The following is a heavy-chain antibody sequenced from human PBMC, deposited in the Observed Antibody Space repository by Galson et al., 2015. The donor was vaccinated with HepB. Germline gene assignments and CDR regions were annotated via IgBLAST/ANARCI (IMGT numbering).Heavy chain of an antibody. CDR1: GFNFSSYW. Sequence: SLRLSCTASGFNFSSYWMTWVRQAHGKGLEWVANIKKEDSEQYYVDSVKGRFTISRDSAKNSLYLQMNSLSAVDTAVYYCARGDCCSTICYGYVAFDICGQGTMFTVSS. V-gene: IGHV3-7*03. J-gene: IGHJ3*02. CDR2: IKKEDSEQ. CDR3: ARGDCCSTICYGYVAFDI. D-gene: IGHD2-2*01.